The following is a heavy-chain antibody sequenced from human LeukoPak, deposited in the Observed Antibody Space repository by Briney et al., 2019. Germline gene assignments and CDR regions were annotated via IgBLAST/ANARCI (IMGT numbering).Heavy chain of an antibody. CDR1: GGSISSSSYY. J-gene: IGHJ4*02. D-gene: IGHD1-1*01. CDR2: IYYSGST. V-gene: IGHV4-39*01. CDR3: ARHRSTGTGNFDY. Sequence: KPSETLSLTCTVSGGSISSSSYYWGWIRQPPGKGLEWIGSIYYSGSTYYNPSLKSRVTISVDTSKNQFSLKLSSVTAADTAVYYCARHRSTGTGNFDYWGQGTLVTVSS.